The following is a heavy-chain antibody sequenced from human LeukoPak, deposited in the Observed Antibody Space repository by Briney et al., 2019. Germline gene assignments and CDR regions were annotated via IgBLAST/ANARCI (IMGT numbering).Heavy chain of an antibody. Sequence: GGSLRLSCAASGFTFDDYGMIWVRQAPGKGLEWVSYITWNGVGTAYADSVKGRFTISRDNSKNTMYLQMNSLRVEDTALYYCAKGAAYFESSDYYFRFDNWGQGTLVTVSS. CDR2: ITWNGVGT. J-gene: IGHJ4*02. CDR1: GFTFDDYG. V-gene: IGHV3-20*04. CDR3: AKGAAYFESSDYYFRFDN. D-gene: IGHD3-22*01.